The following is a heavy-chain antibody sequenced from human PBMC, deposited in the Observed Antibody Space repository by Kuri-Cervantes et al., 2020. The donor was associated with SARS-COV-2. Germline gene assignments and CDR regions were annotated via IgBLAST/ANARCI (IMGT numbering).Heavy chain of an antibody. D-gene: IGHD3-10*01. J-gene: IGHJ3*02. CDR3: ARADVRVMFPMVRGVIGAFDI. CDR1: GGSVTSNTYF. Sequence: GSLRLSCTVSGGSVTSNTYFWSWIRQPPGKGLEWIGYIYYSGSTNYNPSLKSRVTISVDTSKNQFSLKLSSVTAADTAVYYCARADVRVMFPMVRGVIGAFDIWGQGTMVTVSS. CDR2: IYYSGST. V-gene: IGHV4-61*01.